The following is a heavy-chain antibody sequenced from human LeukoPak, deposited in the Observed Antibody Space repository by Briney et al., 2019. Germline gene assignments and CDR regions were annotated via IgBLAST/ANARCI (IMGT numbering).Heavy chain of an antibody. V-gene: IGHV5-10-1*01. Sequence: GGSLRISCKGSGYSFTSYWISWVRQMPGKGLEWMGRIDPSDSYTNYSPSFQGHVTISADKSISTAYLQWSSLKASDTAMYYCARQPMEWNWFDPWGQGTLVTVSS. D-gene: IGHD3-3*01. CDR3: ARQPMEWNWFDP. CDR2: IDPSDSYT. CDR1: GYSFTSYW. J-gene: IGHJ5*02.